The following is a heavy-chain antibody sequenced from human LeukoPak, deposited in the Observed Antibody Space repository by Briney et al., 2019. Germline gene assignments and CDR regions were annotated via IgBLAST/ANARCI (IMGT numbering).Heavy chain of an antibody. CDR1: AFTFSDYY. Sequence: PGGPLRLSCAASAFTFSDYYMSWIRQAPGKAVEWVSYISSSGSTIYYADSVKGRFTVSRDNAKNSLYLQMNSLRAEDTAAYYCARSPLFGGYLDYWGQGTLVTVSS. V-gene: IGHV3-11*01. CDR2: ISSSGSTI. J-gene: IGHJ4*02. CDR3: ARSPLFGGYLDY. D-gene: IGHD3-22*01.